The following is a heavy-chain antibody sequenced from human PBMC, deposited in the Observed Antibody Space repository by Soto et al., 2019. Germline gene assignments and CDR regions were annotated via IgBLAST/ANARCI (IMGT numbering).Heavy chain of an antibody. CDR1: GGTFSSYA. V-gene: IGHV1-69*01. J-gene: IGHJ4*02. CDR2: IIPIFGTA. Sequence: QVQLVQSGAEVKKPGSSVKVSCKASGGTFSSYAISWVRQAPGQGLKWMGGIIPIFGTANYAQKFQGRVTITADESTSTAYMELSSLRSEDTAVYYCAREESRITIFGVAPGGYFDYWGQGTLVTVSS. D-gene: IGHD3-3*01. CDR3: AREESRITIFGVAPGGYFDY.